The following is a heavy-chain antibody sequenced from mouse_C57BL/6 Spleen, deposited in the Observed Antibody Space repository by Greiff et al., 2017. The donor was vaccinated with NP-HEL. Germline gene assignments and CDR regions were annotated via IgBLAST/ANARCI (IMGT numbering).Heavy chain of an antibody. CDR2: IYPGDGDT. CDR3: ARIYYDYDY. V-gene: IGHV1-82*01. Sequence: VQLQQSGPELVKPGASVKISCKASGYAFSSSWMNWVKQRPGKGLEWIGRIYPGDGDTNYNGKFKGKATLTADKSSSTAYMQLSSLTSEDSAVYFCARIYYDYDYWGQGTTLTVSS. D-gene: IGHD2-4*01. CDR1: GYAFSSSW. J-gene: IGHJ2*01.